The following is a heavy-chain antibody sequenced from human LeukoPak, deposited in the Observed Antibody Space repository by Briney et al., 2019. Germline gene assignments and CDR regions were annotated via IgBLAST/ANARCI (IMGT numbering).Heavy chain of an antibody. J-gene: IGHJ4*02. V-gene: IGHV4-59*01. CDR3: VRDRELNY. Sequence: ETLSLTCTVSGGSISSYYWSWIRQPPGKGLEWIGYIYNSGSTNYNPSLKSRVTISVDTSKNQFSLNLGSVTAADTAVYYCVRDRELNYWGQGTLVTVSS. CDR1: GGSISSYY. D-gene: IGHD3-10*01. CDR2: IYNSGST.